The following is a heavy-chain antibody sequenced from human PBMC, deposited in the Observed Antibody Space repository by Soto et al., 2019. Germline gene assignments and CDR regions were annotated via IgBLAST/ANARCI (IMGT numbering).Heavy chain of an antibody. CDR1: GGSTSSYY. Sequence: PSETLSLTCTVSGGSTSSYYWSWIRQPPGKGLEWIGYIYYSGSTNYNPSLKSRVTISVDTSKNQFSLKLSSVTAADTAVYYCASGAQWLPFDYWGQGTLVTVSS. V-gene: IGHV4-59*01. CDR2: IYYSGST. J-gene: IGHJ4*02. D-gene: IGHD3-22*01. CDR3: ASGAQWLPFDY.